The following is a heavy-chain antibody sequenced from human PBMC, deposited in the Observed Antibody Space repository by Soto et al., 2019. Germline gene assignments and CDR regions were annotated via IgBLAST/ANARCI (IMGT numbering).Heavy chain of an antibody. CDR1: GGTFSSYA. Sequence: GXSVKVSCKASGGTFSSYAISWVRQAPVQGLEWMGGIIPIFGTANYSQKFQGRVTITADKSTSTAYMELSSLRSEDTAVYYCARSDPDNYYYYGMDVWGQGTTVTVSS. CDR3: ARSDPDNYYYYGMDV. V-gene: IGHV1-69*06. D-gene: IGHD3-9*01. J-gene: IGHJ6*02. CDR2: IIPIFGTA.